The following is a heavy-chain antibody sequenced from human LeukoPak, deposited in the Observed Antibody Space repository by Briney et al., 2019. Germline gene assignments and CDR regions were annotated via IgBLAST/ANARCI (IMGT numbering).Heavy chain of an antibody. V-gene: IGHV1-2*02. J-gene: IGHJ4*02. CDR1: GYTFTAYY. Sequence: GASVKVSCKASGYTFTAYYIHRVRQAPGQGLEWMGRINPNSGDTNYAQKFQGRVTMTRDMSISTAYMELSRLRSDDTAVYYCARPRGSSGWLDYWGQGTPVTVSS. D-gene: IGHD6-19*01. CDR3: ARPRGSSGWLDY. CDR2: INPNSGDT.